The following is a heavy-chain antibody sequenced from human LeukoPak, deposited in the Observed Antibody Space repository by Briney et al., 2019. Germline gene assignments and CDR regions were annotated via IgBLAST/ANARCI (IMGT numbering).Heavy chain of an antibody. CDR3: ARDRFYYDSSGRGLDY. V-gene: IGHV3-53*01. D-gene: IGHD3-22*01. CDR1: GFTVSSNY. CDR2: IYSGGST. J-gene: IGHJ4*02. Sequence: GGSLRLSCAASGFTVSSNYMSWVRQAPGKGLEWVSVIYSGGSTYYADSVKGRFTISRDNSKNTLYLQMNSLRAEDTAVYYCARDRFYYDSSGRGLDYWGQGTLVTVSS.